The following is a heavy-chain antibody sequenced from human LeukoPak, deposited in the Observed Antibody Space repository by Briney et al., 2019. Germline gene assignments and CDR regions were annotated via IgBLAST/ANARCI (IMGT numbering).Heavy chain of an antibody. Sequence: SQTLSLTCAISGDSVSSNTAVWNWIRQSPSRGLEWLGRTYFRSKWYNDYAVFVKSRLTINPDTSKNQVSLQLNSLTPDDTAVYYCAGPCGTGAVGCSHWGQGTQVTVS. CDR1: GDSVSSNTAV. CDR3: AGPCGTGAVGCSH. CDR2: TYFRSKWYN. J-gene: IGHJ4*02. D-gene: IGHD2-21*01. V-gene: IGHV6-1*01.